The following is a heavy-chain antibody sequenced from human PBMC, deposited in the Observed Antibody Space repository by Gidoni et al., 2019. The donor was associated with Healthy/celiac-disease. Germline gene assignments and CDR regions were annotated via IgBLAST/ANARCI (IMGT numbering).Heavy chain of an antibody. CDR1: GGPISRSSYY. V-gene: IGHV4-39*07. Sequence: HLPLQAACPGLVKLSATLSLACTVSGGPISRSSYYWGWIRQPPGKGLEWIGSIYYSGSTYYNPSLKSRVTISVDTSKNQFSLKLSSVTAADTAVYYCAARRRSVGSRRSSSWYGIDDYWGQGTLVTVSS. D-gene: IGHD6-13*01. CDR2: IYYSGST. J-gene: IGHJ4*02. CDR3: AARRRSVGSRRSSSWYGIDDY.